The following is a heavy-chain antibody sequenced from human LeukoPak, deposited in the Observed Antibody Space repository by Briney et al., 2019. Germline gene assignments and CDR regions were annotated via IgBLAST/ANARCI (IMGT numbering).Heavy chain of an antibody. CDR2: INSDGSST. V-gene: IGHV3-74*01. J-gene: IGHJ4*02. Sequence: PGGSLRLSCAASGFNFSSYWMHWVRQAPGKGLVWVSRINSDGSSTSYADSMKGRFTISRDNAKNTLYLQMNSLRVGDTAVYYCARGGAAMAYYWGQGTLVTVSS. CDR3: ARGGAAMAYY. D-gene: IGHD5-18*01. CDR1: GFNFSSYW.